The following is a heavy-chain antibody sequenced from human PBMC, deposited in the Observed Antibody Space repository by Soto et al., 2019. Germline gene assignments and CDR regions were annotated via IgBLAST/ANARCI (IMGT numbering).Heavy chain of an antibody. V-gene: IGHV4-61*01. CDR3: ARGGTRDGMDV. CDR1: GGSISSGSYY. Sequence: QVQLQESGPGLVKPSETLPLTCTVSGGSISSGSYYYIWIQQPPGKGLEWIGFVYYTGSTIYNPSLKSRVTISVDTSKNQFSLKLSSVTAADTAVYYCARGGTRDGMDVWGQGTTVTVSS. J-gene: IGHJ6*02. CDR2: VYYTGST. D-gene: IGHD2-2*01.